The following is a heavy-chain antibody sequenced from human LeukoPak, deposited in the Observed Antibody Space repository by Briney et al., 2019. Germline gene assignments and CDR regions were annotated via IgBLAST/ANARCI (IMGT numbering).Heavy chain of an antibody. J-gene: IGHJ4*02. CDR1: GVSFSSYW. Sequence: SESLSLTCTASGVSFSSYWLSWIRQAPGKGLEWIGYINYSGSSNYNPSRESRVTISVETPKNQFSLKLTSVTAADTAVYYCARHAVRVYSYLDYWGQGTLVTVSS. CDR3: ARHAVRVYSYLDY. V-gene: IGHV4-59*08. CDR2: INYSGSS. D-gene: IGHD5-18*01.